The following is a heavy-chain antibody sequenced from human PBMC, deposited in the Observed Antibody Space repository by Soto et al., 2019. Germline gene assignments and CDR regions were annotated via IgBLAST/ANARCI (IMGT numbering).Heavy chain of an antibody. D-gene: IGHD3-10*01. J-gene: IGHJ6*02. CDR3: ALFGRSGSGRPYYYGMDV. Sequence: EVQLLESGGGLVQPGGSLRLACAVSGLTFSYFAMSWVRQAPGKGLEWVSAISGSGGSTYYADSVKGRFTISRDNSKNTLFLQMNSLRADDPAVYYCALFGRSGSGRPYYYGMDVWGQGTTVTVSS. CDR1: GLTFSYFA. CDR2: ISGSGGST. V-gene: IGHV3-23*01.